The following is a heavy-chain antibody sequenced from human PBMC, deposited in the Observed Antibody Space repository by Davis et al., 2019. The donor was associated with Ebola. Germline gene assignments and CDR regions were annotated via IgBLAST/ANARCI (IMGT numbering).Heavy chain of an antibody. J-gene: IGHJ4*02. CDR3: TKDGAVTPYYFHS. CDR1: GFTFSDYY. D-gene: IGHD4-11*01. Sequence: GGSLRLSCAASGFTFSDYYMSWIRQAPGKGLEWVSGISGSGGSTYYADSVKGRFTISRDNSRTTVYLQMNSLRAEDTAVYYCTKDGAVTPYYFHSWGQGTLVTVSS. CDR2: ISGSGGST. V-gene: IGHV3-23*01.